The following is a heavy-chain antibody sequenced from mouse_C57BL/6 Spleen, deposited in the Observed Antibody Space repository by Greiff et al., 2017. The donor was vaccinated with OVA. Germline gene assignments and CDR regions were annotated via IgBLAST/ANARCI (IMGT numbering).Heavy chain of an antibody. CDR1: GFTFSDYG. D-gene: IGHD3-3*01. Sequence: EVKLVESGGGLVQPGGSLKLSCAASGFTFSDYGMAWVRQAPRKGPEWVAFISNLAYSIYYADTVTGRFTISRANAKNTLYLEMSSLRSEDTAMYYCARGLDAYFDVWGTGTTVTVSS. J-gene: IGHJ1*03. V-gene: IGHV5-15*01. CDR2: ISNLAYSI. CDR3: ARGLDAYFDV.